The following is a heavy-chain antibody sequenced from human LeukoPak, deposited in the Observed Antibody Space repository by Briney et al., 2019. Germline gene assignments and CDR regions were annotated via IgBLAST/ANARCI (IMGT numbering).Heavy chain of an antibody. CDR3: ARRGAVAGTLDY. CDR1: GGSISSYY. V-gene: IGHV4-59*01. CDR2: IYYGGST. J-gene: IGHJ4*02. Sequence: SETLSLTCTVSGGSISSYYWSWIRQPPGKGLEWIGYIYYGGSTNYNPSLKSRVSISVDTSKNQFSLKLSSVTAADTAVYYCARRGAVAGTLDYWGQGTLVTVSS. D-gene: IGHD6-19*01.